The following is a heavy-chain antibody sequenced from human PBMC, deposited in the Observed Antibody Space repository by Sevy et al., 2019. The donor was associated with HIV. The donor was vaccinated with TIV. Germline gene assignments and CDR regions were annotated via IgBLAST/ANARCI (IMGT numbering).Heavy chain of an antibody. CDR1: GFSFSSYG. V-gene: IGHV3-33*01. J-gene: IGHJ4*02. CDR3: ARAWGRYRYARLDY. Sequence: GGSLRLSCAASGFSFSSYGMHWVRQAPGKGLEWVAVLWYDGSNKYYGDSVKGRFTISRDNSKNTLYLQMNSLRADDTGMYYCARAWGRYRYARLDYWGQGTLVTVSS. D-gene: IGHD3-16*02. CDR2: LWYDGSNK.